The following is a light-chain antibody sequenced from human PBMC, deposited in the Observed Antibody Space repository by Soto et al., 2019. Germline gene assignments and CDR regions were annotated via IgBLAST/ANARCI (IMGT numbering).Light chain of an antibody. Sequence: QLVLTQSPSASASLGASVKLTCTLSSGHSSYAIAWHQQQPEKGPRYLMKLKSDGSHNKGDGIPDRFSGSSSGAERYLTIASLQYEDEADYYCQTWGTGVIFGGGTKLTVL. J-gene: IGLJ2*01. CDR3: QTWGTGVI. CDR2: LKSDGSH. V-gene: IGLV4-69*01. CDR1: SGHSSYA.